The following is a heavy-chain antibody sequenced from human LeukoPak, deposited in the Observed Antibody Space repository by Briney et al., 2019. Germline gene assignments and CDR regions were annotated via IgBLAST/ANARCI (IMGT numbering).Heavy chain of an antibody. J-gene: IGHJ4*02. CDR2: IDPNSGGT. CDR1: GYTFTDYGYY. D-gene: IGHD3-10*01. V-gene: IGHV1-2*02. CDR3: TTRLVRGDY. Sequence: ASVRVSCKASGYTFTDYGYYIHWVPQPPGQGLEGMGCIDPNSGGTKYAQTFQGRVAMTRDTSITTAFMERSGLTSADTAVYYCTTRLVRGDYWGQGTLVAVSS.